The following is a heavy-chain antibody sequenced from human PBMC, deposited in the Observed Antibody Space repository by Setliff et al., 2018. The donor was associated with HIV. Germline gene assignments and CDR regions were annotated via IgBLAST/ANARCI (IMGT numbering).Heavy chain of an antibody. CDR3: ARVKNIAVVILDAFDI. J-gene: IGHJ3*02. CDR1: GYSFSNYG. Sequence: GASVKVSCKASGYSFSNYGLTWVRQAPGQGLEWMGWISTYSGDTSYAQNLQGRVTMTTDTSTTTGYMELRSLRSHDTAVYYCARVKNIAVVILDAFDIWGQGTVVTVSS. V-gene: IGHV1-18*01. D-gene: IGHD6-19*01. CDR2: ISTYSGDT.